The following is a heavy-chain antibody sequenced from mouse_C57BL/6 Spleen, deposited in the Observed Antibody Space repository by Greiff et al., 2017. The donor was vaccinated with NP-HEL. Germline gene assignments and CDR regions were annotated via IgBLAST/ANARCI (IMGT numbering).Heavy chain of an antibody. CDR3: ARVTTVVARDYAMDY. D-gene: IGHD1-1*01. CDR2: IYPGSGST. V-gene: IGHV1-55*01. Sequence: QVQLQQPGAELVKPGASVKMSCKASGYTFTSYWITWVKQRPGQGLEWIGAIYPGSGSTNYNEKFKSKATLTVDTSSSTAYMQLSSLTSEDSAVYYCARVTTVVARDYAMDYWGQGTSVTVSS. J-gene: IGHJ4*01. CDR1: GYTFTSYW.